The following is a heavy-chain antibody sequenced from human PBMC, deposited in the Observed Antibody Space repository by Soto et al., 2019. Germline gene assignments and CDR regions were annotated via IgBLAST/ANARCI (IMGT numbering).Heavy chain of an antibody. CDR1: GFTFSSYN. V-gene: IGHV3-21*01. CDR3: TRGSACDY. J-gene: IGHJ4*02. CDR2: ISGSGSYI. Sequence: EVQLVESGGGLVKPGGSLRLSCEASGFTFSSYNMNWVRQAPGKGLEWVSSISGSGSYIYYADSVKGRCTISRDNAKNSLYLQMNGLRAEDTAVYYCTRGSACDYWGQGTLVTVSS.